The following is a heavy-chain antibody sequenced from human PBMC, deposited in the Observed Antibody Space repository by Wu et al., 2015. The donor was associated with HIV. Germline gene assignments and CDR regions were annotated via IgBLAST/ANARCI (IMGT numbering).Heavy chain of an antibody. CDR2: INPNSGGT. Sequence: QVQLVQSGAEVKKPGASVKVSCKASGYTFTGYYMHWVRQAPGQGLEWMGWINPNSGGTNYAQKFQGRVTMTRDTSISTAYMELSRLRSDDTAVYYCARDSSAAAAATHYYYLLPWTSGDKGTTVQPSP. J-gene: IGHJ6*03. D-gene: IGHD6-13*01. CDR3: ARDSSAAAAATHYYYLLPWTS. CDR1: GYTFTGYY. V-gene: IGHV1-2*02.